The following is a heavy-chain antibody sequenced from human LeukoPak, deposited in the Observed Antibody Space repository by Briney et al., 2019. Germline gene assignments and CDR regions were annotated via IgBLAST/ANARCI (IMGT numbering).Heavy chain of an antibody. CDR1: GGSITNNY. J-gene: IGHJ4*02. Sequence: KPSETLSLTCTVSGGSITNNYWSWIRQPPGKGLEWIGYFYYSGGTNYNPSLKSRVTISIDTSKNQFSLKVNSVTAADTAIYYCGRGVRGYDRDWGQGTLVTVSS. D-gene: IGHD5-12*01. CDR2: FYYSGGT. CDR3: GRGVRGYDRD. V-gene: IGHV4-59*01.